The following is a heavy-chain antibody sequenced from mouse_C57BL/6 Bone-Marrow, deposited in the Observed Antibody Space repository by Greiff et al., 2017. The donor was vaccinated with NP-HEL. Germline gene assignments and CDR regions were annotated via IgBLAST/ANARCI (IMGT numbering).Heavy chain of an antibody. CDR2: IDPSASET. V-gene: IGHV1-52*01. CDR3: ARSYDSWFAY. J-gene: IGHJ3*01. Sequence: QVQLQQSGAELVRPGSSVKLSCKASGYTFTSYWMHWVKQRPIHGLEWIGNIDPSASETQYNQKFKDKATLTVDKSSSTAYMQLRNLPSEASAVFWCARSYDSWFAYWGQGTPVTVSA. CDR1: GYTFTSYW. D-gene: IGHD2-4*01.